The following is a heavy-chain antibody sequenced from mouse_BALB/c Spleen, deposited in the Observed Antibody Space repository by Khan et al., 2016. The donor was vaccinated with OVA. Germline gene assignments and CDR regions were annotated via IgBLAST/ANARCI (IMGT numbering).Heavy chain of an antibody. CDR2: IDPANDDS. D-gene: IGHD2-1*01. CDR3: ATLDGKAFAY. CDR1: GCNIKDTY. Sequence: IQLVQSGADLVKPGASVKLSCTASGCNIKDTYIHWVIQRPEQGLEWIGRIDPANDDSKFDPKFQGKATMTADTSSNTAYLHLSSLTSEDTAVYYCATLDGKAFAYWGQGTLVTVSA. J-gene: IGHJ3*01. V-gene: IGHV14-3*02.